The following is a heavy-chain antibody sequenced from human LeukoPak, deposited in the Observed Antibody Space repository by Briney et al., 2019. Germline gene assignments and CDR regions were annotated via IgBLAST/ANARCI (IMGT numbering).Heavy chain of an antibody. CDR3: ARGTWFGP. J-gene: IGHJ5*02. CDR1: GGSISSSSYY. CDR2: IYYSGST. V-gene: IGHV4-39*01. Sequence: SETLSLTCTVSGGSISSSSYYWGWIRQPPGKGLEWIGSIYYSGSTYYHPSLKSRVTISVDTSKNQFSMKLSSVTAADTAVYYCARGTWFGPWGQGTLVTVSS.